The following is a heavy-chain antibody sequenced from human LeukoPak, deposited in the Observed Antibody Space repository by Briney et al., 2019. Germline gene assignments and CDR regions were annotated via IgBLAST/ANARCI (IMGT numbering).Heavy chain of an antibody. D-gene: IGHD3-10*01. Sequence: SETLSLTCAVYGVSFSDYYCSWIRQTPGKGLEWIGEVIHSGGTNLNPSPKSRVTISIETSKNQCTLKLRSVTAADTSVYFCARGHRLRGGWFDPWGQGTLVTVSS. V-gene: IGHV4-34*01. CDR3: ARGHRLRGGWFDP. CDR1: GVSFSDYY. J-gene: IGHJ5*01. CDR2: VIHSGGT.